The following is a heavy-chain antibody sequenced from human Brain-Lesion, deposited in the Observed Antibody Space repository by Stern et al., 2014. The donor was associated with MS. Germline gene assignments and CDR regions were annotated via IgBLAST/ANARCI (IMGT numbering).Heavy chain of an antibody. CDR1: GYRFTSNW. J-gene: IGHJ4*02. V-gene: IGHV5-51*01. D-gene: IGHD6-6*01. CDR2: IWPGDSDT. CDR3: ARRGDSSSSGFDY. Sequence: EVQLVESGAEVKKPGESLKISCKGSGYRFTSNWIGWVRQMTGKGLEGMGIIWPGDSDTRYSPSFQGQVTISADKSISTAYLQWSSLQASDTAMYYCARRGDSSSSGFDYWGQGTLVIVSS.